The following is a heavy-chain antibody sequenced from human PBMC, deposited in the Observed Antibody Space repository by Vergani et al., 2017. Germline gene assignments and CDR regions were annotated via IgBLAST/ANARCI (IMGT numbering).Heavy chain of an antibody. D-gene: IGHD3-16*01. V-gene: IGHV4-4*07. Sequence: QVQLQESGPGLVKPSETLSLTCTVSGGPISSYYWSWIRQPAGKGLEWIGRIYTSGSTNYNPSLKSRVTMSVDTSKNQFSLKLSSVTAADTAVYYCAREVKGESPLYYYYVDVWGKGTTVTVSS. J-gene: IGHJ6*03. CDR2: IYTSGST. CDR3: AREVKGESPLYYYYVDV. CDR1: GGPISSYY.